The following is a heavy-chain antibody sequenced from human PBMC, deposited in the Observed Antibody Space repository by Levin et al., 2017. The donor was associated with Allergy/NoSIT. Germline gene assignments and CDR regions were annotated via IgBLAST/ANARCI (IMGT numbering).Heavy chain of an antibody. CDR2: IWYDGSNK. CDR1: GFTFSSYG. Sequence: PGGSLRLSCAASGFTFSSYGMHWVRQAPGKGLEWVAVIWYDGSNKYYADSVKGRFTISRDNSKNTLYLQMNSLRAEDTAVYYCARARPSTTGVGGFDYWGQGTLVTVSS. V-gene: IGHV3-33*01. CDR3: ARARPSTTGVGGFDY. J-gene: IGHJ4*02. D-gene: IGHD1-1*01.